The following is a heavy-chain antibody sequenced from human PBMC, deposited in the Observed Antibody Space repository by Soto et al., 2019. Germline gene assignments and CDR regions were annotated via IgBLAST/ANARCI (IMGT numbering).Heavy chain of an antibody. CDR3: TRDEYQPGDS. Sequence: WGSLRVSCAASGVTVGNNYRSWVRQAPGKGLVWVANKKDDGSEKYYVDSVRGRFTISRDNAKNTLHLQMNSLKAEDTAVYYGTRDEYQPGDSWGQGTLVTGSS. V-gene: IGHV3-7*01. D-gene: IGHD2-2*01. J-gene: IGHJ4*02. CDR1: GVTVGNNY. CDR2: KKDDGSEK.